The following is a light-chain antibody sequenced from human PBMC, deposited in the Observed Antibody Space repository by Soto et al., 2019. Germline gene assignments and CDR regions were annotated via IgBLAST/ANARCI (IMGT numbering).Light chain of an antibody. CDR2: EVS. CDR1: SSDVGAYNY. J-gene: IGLJ1*01. V-gene: IGLV2-8*01. Sequence: QSALTQPPSASGSRGQSVTISCTGTSSDVGAYNYVSWYQQHPGKAPKLIIYEVSERPSGVPDRFSGSKSGNTASLTVSGLQAEDEADYYCSSYAGSNNFVFGSGTKLTVL. CDR3: SSYAGSNNFV.